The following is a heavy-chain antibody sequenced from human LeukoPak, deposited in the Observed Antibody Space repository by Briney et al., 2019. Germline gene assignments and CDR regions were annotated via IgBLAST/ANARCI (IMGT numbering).Heavy chain of an antibody. J-gene: IGHJ5*02. CDR1: GGSFSSSY. V-gene: IGHV4-59*01. D-gene: IGHD1-26*01. CDR3: ARGASGSYYGAWFDP. CDR2: IYYSGST. Sequence: SETLSLTCAVSGGSFSSSYWSWIRQPPGKGLEWIGYIYYSGSTNYNPSLKSRGTISLDTSKNQFSLKLSSMTAADTAVYYCARGASGSYYGAWFDPWGQGTLVTVSS.